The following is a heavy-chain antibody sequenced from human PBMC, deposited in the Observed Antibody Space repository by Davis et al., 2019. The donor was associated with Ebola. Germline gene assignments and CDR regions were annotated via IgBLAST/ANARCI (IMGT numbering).Heavy chain of an antibody. J-gene: IGHJ5*02. D-gene: IGHD2-2*01. CDR1: GFTFSDYY. CDR3: AKHPLYQLLGWFDP. CDR2: ISSSGSTI. Sequence: GGSLRLSCAASGFTFSDYYMSWIRQAPGKGLEWVSYISSSGSTIYYADSVKGRFTISRNNSKNTLNLQMNSLRAEDTAVYYCAKHPLYQLLGWFDPWGQGTLVTVSS. V-gene: IGHV3-11*01.